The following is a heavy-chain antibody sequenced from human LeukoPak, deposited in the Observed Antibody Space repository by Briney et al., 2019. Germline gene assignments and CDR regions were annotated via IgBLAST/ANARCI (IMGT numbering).Heavy chain of an antibody. Sequence: PGGSLRLSCAASGFTFSSYGMHWVRQAPGKGLEWVAVILYDGSNKYYADSVKGRFTISRDNSKNTLYLQMNSLRAEDTAVYYCAKAFYGGNSGYSDYWGQGTLVTVSS. CDR2: ILYDGSNK. CDR3: AKAFYGGNSGYSDY. J-gene: IGHJ4*02. CDR1: GFTFSSYG. D-gene: IGHD4-23*01. V-gene: IGHV3-30*18.